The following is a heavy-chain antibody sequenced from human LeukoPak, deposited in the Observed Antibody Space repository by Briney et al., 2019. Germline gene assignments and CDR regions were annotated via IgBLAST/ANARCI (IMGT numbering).Heavy chain of an antibody. J-gene: IGHJ4*02. CDR2: ISAYNGNT. D-gene: IGHD2-15*01. Sequence: ASVKFSCKASGYTFTSYGISWVRQAPGQGLEWMGWISAYNGNTNYAQKLQGRVTMTTDTSTSTAYMELRSLRSDDTAVYYCARDSCSGGSCYGVPDYWGQGTLVTVSS. V-gene: IGHV1-18*01. CDR3: ARDSCSGGSCYGVPDY. CDR1: GYTFTSYG.